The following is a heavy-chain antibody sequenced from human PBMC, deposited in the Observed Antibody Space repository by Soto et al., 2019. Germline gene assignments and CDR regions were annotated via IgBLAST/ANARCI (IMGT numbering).Heavy chain of an antibody. CDR3: ARYHYYYCMDV. Sequence: QVQLVQSGAEVRKPGASVKVSCKASGYTFTTYDINWVRQATGQGLEWMGWMNHNSGNTVYAQKFQGRVTMTRNTSINTAFMELTSLISDDTAVYYCARYHYYYCMDVWGQGTTVTVSS. J-gene: IGHJ6*02. V-gene: IGHV1-8*01. CDR1: GYTFTTYD. D-gene: IGHD3-22*01. CDR2: MNHNSGNT.